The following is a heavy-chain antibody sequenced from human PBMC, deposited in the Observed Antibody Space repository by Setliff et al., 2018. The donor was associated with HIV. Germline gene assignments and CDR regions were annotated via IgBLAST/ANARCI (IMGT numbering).Heavy chain of an antibody. V-gene: IGHV3-23*01. CDR2: ISGSAGTT. CDR1: GFTFSNYA. CDR3: AKDYDILTGPDVFDI. D-gene: IGHD3-9*01. J-gene: IGHJ3*02. Sequence: LRLSCAASGFTFSNYAMSWVRQAPGKGLEWVSGISGSAGTTYYADSVKGRFTISRDNSKNTLYLQMNSLRAEDTVVYYCAKDYDILTGPDVFDIWGQGTMVTVSS.